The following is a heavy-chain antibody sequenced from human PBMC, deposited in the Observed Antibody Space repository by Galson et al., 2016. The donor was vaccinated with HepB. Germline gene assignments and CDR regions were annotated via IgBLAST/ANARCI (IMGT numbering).Heavy chain of an antibody. CDR2: TYXRSKWST. CDR1: XDSVSXXXAA. Sequence: CAISXDSVSXXXAAXXXIRXXXSXXXEWLGXTYXRSKWSTDYAVSVKSRIAINPDTSTNQFSLQLNSVTPEDTAVYYCARDXSRXNHGDYLDGFDFWGQXXLITXSS. V-gene: IGHV6-1*01. CDR3: ARDXSRXNHGDYLDGFDF. J-gene: IGHJ4*02. D-gene: IGHD4-17*01.